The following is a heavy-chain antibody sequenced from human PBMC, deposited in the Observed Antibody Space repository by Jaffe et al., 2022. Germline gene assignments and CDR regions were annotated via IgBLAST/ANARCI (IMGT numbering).Heavy chain of an antibody. D-gene: IGHD3-3*02. V-gene: IGHV3-23*01. CDR1: GFTFSNYA. Sequence: EVQLLESGGGLVQPGGSLRLSCAASGFTFSNYAMSWVRQAPGKGLEWVSTISGSGDSTYYADSVKGRFTISRDNSKNTLYLQINSLRAEDTAIFYCARDGGGVLVAIHENWFDLWGQGTLVTVSS. J-gene: IGHJ5*02. CDR2: ISGSGDST. CDR3: ARDGGGVLVAIHENWFDL.